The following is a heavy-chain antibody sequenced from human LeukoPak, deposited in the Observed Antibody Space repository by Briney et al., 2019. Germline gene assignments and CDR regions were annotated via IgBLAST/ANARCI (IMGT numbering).Heavy chain of an antibody. CDR1: SGSISSYY. D-gene: IGHD1-26*01. V-gene: IGHV4-59*01. CDR2: IYYSGST. J-gene: IGHJ5*02. CDR3: ARGALWFDP. Sequence: PSETLSLTCTVSSGSISSYYWSWIRQPPGKVLEWIGYIYYSGSTNYNPSLKSRVTISVDTSKNQFSLKLSSVTAADTAVYYCARGALWFDPWGQGTLVTVSS.